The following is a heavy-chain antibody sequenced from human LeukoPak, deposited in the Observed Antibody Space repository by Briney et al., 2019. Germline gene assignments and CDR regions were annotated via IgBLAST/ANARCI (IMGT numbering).Heavy chain of an antibody. Sequence: GASVKVSCKASGGTFSSYAISWVRQAPGQGLEWMGEIIRLFGTANYAQKFQGRVTVTADESTSTAYMELSSLRSEDTAVYYCAMLYLLRYCSSTSCPGFDYWGQGTLVTVSS. J-gene: IGHJ4*02. CDR3: AMLYLLRYCSSTSCPGFDY. CDR1: GGTFSSYA. V-gene: IGHV1-69*13. CDR2: IIRLFGTA. D-gene: IGHD2-2*01.